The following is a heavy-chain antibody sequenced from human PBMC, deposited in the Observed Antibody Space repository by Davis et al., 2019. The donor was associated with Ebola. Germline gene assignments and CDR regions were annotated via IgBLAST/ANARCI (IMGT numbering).Heavy chain of an antibody. CDR1: GYTLSGHY. Sequence: ASVKVSCKASGYTLSGHYIHWVRQAPGHGLEWMGWIHPNSGGTNYAQKFQGRLTVTRDTSISTAYMELSALTSDDTAVYYCARDHNWGPDYWGQGTLVTVSS. D-gene: IGHD7-27*01. J-gene: IGHJ4*02. V-gene: IGHV1-2*02. CDR3: ARDHNWGPDY. CDR2: IHPNSGGT.